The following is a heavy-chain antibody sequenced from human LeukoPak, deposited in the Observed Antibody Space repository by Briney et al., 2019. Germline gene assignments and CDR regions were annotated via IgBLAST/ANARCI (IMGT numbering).Heavy chain of an antibody. CDR3: ARDPYCSGGSCYADAFDI. CDR1: EFTFGTNA. Sequence: GGSLRLSCAASEFTFGTNAMSWVRQAPGKGLEWVSSISSSSSYIYYADSVKGRFTISRDNAKNSLYLQMNSLRAEDTAVYYCARDPYCSGGSCYADAFDIWGQGTMVTVSS. D-gene: IGHD2-15*01. J-gene: IGHJ3*02. V-gene: IGHV3-21*01. CDR2: ISSSSSYI.